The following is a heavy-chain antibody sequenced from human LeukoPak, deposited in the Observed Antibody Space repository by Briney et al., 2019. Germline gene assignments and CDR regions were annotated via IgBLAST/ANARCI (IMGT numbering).Heavy chain of an antibody. J-gene: IGHJ4*02. V-gene: IGHV4-34*01. CDR2: INHSGST. CDR1: GGSFSGYY. CDR3: RGTRRAAAEDY. D-gene: IGHD6-13*01. Sequence: SETLSLTCAVYGGSFSGYYWSWIRQPPGKGLEWIGEINHSGSTNYNPSLKSRVTISVDTFKNQFSLKLSSVTAADTAVYYCRGTRRAAAEDYWGQGTLVTVSS.